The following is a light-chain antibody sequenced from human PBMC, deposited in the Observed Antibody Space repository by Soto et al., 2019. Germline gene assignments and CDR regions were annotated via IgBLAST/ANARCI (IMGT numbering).Light chain of an antibody. J-gene: IGKJ1*01. V-gene: IGKV3-20*01. CDR2: GAS. CDR1: QSITNNY. Sequence: ESVLTHSPGTLSLSPGERATLSCRASQSITNNYLAWYQQKPGQAPRLVIYGASSRATGIPDRFSASGSGTDFTLTISRLEPEDFAVYYCQQYSVSPLTFGQGTKVDIK. CDR3: QQYSVSPLT.